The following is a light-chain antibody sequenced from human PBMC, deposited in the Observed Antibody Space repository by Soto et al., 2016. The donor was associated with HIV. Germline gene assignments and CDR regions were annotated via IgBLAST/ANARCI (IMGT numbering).Light chain of an antibody. J-gene: IGLJ2*01. Sequence: SSELTQDPAVSVALGQTVRITCQGDSLRSYYASWYQQKPGRAPVLVIYGKNNRPSGIPDRFSGSNSGNTASLTITGAQAEDEADYYCDSRDSSGNHQVFGGGTKLTVL. CDR2: GKN. CDR1: SLRSYY. V-gene: IGLV3-19*01. CDR3: DSRDSSGNHQV.